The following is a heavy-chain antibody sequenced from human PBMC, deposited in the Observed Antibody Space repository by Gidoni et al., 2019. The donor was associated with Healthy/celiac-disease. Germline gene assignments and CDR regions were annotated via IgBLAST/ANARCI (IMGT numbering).Heavy chain of an antibody. CDR2: IDPSDSYT. V-gene: IGHV5-10-1*03. CDR3: ARHPHHSVVVMGGWFDP. Sequence: EVQLVQSGAEVKKPGESLRISCKGSGYSFTSYWISWVRQMPGKGLEWMGRIDPSDSYTNYSPSFQGHGTISADKSISTAYLQWSSLKASDTAMYYCARHPHHSVVVMGGWFDPWGQGTLVTVSS. J-gene: IGHJ5*02. D-gene: IGHD3-22*01. CDR1: GYSFTSYW.